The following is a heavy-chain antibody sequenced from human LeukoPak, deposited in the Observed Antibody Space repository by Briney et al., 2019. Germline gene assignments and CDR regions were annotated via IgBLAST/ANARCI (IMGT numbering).Heavy chain of an antibody. CDR2: ISGSGGST. CDR3: AKPRVEATIRTSFDY. J-gene: IGHJ4*02. D-gene: IGHD5-12*01. CDR1: GFTFSSYA. Sequence: PGGSLRLSCAASGFTFSSYAMSWVRQAPGKGLEWVSAISGSGGSTYYADSVKGRFTISRDNSKNTLYLQTNSLRAEDTAVYYCAKPRVEATIRTSFDYWGQGTLVTVSS. V-gene: IGHV3-23*01.